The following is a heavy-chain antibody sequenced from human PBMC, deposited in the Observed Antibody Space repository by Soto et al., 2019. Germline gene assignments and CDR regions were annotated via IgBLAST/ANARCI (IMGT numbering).Heavy chain of an antibody. Sequence: QVQLQESGPGLVKPSETLSLTCTVSGGSISSYYWSWIRQPPGKGLEWIGYIYYSGSTNYNPSLRSRVTISVDTSKKQFSLKLSSVTAADTAVYYCARENHYCDSYWYFDLWGRGTLVTVSS. CDR3: ARENHYCDSYWYFDL. V-gene: IGHV4-59*12. CDR2: IYYSGST. D-gene: IGHD4-17*01. J-gene: IGHJ2*01. CDR1: GGSISSYY.